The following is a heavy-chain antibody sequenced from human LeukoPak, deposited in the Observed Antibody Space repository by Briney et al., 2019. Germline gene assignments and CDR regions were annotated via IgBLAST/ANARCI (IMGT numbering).Heavy chain of an antibody. D-gene: IGHD6-13*01. Sequence: GASVKVSCRASGYTFTGYYMHWVRQAPGQGLEWMGWINPNSGGTNYAQKFQGRVTMTRDTSISTAYMELSRLRSDDTAVYYCARDRLPQLVRPFDYWGQGTLVTVSS. CDR1: GYTFTGYY. V-gene: IGHV1-2*02. CDR2: INPNSGGT. J-gene: IGHJ4*02. CDR3: ARDRLPQLVRPFDY.